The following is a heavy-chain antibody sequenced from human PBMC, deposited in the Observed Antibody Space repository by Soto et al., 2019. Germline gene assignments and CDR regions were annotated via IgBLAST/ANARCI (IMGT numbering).Heavy chain of an antibody. V-gene: IGHV4-38-2*02. CDR2: IYPSVSS. CDR3: AREKVGTTFFDN. D-gene: IGHD1-1*01. Sequence: SETLSLTCSVSGFAISRGYYWSWVRQPPGKGLEWIGSIYPSVSSYHNPSLATRLRLSIDPSKNQFTLNLTSVTAADTALYFCAREKVGTTFFDNWGQGRQVTVSS. CDR1: GFAISRGYY. J-gene: IGHJ4*02.